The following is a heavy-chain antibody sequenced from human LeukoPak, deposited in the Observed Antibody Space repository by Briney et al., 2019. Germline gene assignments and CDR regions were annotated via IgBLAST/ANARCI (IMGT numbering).Heavy chain of an antibody. CDR2: IIPIFGTA. D-gene: IGHD6-13*01. CDR1: GGTFSSYA. Sequence: SVKVSCKASGGTFSSYAISWVRQAPGQGLEWMGGIIPIFGTANYAQKFQGRVTITADESTSTAYMELSSLRSDDTAVYYCARVALYSSRVVSHYYGMDVWGQGTTVTVSS. J-gene: IGHJ6*02. V-gene: IGHV1-69*13. CDR3: ARVALYSSRVVSHYYGMDV.